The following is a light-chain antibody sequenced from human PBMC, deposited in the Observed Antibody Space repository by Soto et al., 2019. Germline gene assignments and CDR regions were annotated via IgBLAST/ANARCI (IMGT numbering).Light chain of an antibody. V-gene: IGKV3-20*01. CDR1: QSVSYY. Sequence: EIVFTQCPATLSLSPGERATLSCRASQSVSYYFAWYPQKPGQAPRILIYGASNTATGIPDRFSGSGSGTDFTLTISRLEPEDFAVYYCQQYGSSGTFGQGTQVDIK. J-gene: IGKJ1*01. CDR2: GAS. CDR3: QQYGSSGT.